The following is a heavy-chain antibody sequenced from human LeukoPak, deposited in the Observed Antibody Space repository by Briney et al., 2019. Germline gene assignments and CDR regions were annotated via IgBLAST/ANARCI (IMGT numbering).Heavy chain of an antibody. CDR1: GFTFSTYG. CDR2: IPSGGGNI. CDR3: ARDRSGRFDP. J-gene: IGHJ5*02. Sequence: AGGSLRLSCAASGFTFSTYGFHWVRQAPGKGLEWVAIIPSGGGNIYYADSVRGRFTISRDNSHNTLYLQMDSLRAEDTAVYYCARDRSGRFDPWGQGTLVTVSS. D-gene: IGHD3-10*01. V-gene: IGHV3-30*03.